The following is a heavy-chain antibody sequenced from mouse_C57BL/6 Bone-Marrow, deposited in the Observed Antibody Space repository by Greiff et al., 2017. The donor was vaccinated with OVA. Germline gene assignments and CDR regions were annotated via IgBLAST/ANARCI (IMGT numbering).Heavy chain of an antibody. D-gene: IGHD3-2*02. Sequence: QVTLKESGPGILQPSQTLSLTCSFSGFSLSTFGMGVGWIRPPSGMGLEWLAHIWWDDDKYYNPALKSRPTTSKDTSKNQVFLKIANVDTADTATYYCARIALDSSGYWLAYWGQGTLVTVSA. J-gene: IGHJ3*01. V-gene: IGHV8-8*01. CDR2: IWWDDDK. CDR1: GFSLSTFGMG. CDR3: ARIALDSSGYWLAY.